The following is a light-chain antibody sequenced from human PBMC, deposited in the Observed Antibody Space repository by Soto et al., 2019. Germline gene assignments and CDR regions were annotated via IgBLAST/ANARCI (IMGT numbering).Light chain of an antibody. CDR2: DVS. Sequence: QSALTQPRSVSGSPGQSVTISCTGTSSDVGGYNYVSWYQQHPGKAHKLMIYDVSKRPSGVPDRFSGSKSGNTASLTISGLQAEDEADYYCCSYAGSSLYVFGTGTKLTVL. CDR1: SSDVGGYNY. CDR3: CSYAGSSLYV. J-gene: IGLJ1*01. V-gene: IGLV2-11*01.